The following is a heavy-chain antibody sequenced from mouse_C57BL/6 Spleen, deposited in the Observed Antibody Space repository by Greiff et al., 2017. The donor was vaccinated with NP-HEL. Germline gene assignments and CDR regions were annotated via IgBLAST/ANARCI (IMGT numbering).Heavy chain of an antibody. Sequence: QVQLKESGPGLVGPSQSLSITCTVSGFSLNSYGVSWVRQPPGKGLEWVGVIWGDGSTHYHSGLKSKMSISKENSKSEEILKLNSQQTDDTATYDRAKGHGPPHYYAMDYWGQGTSVTVSS. CDR2: IWGDGST. CDR3: AKGHGPPHYYAMDY. V-gene: IGHV2-3*01. CDR1: GFSLNSYG. D-gene: IGHD1-1*01. J-gene: IGHJ4*01.